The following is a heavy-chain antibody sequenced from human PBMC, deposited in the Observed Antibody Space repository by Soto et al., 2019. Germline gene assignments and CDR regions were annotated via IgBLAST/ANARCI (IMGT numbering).Heavy chain of an antibody. D-gene: IGHD5-18*01. Sequence: QVQLVQSGAEVKKPESSVKVSCKAPGGTFSTYAISWVRQAPGQGLEWMGGIIPMFGTANYAQRFRDSVTITADESTNTVYMELSSLRSEDTAVYFCASGIQLWLRRINTGYSGWGQGTLVTVSS. CDR2: IIPMFGTA. CDR3: ASGIQLWLRRINTGYSG. V-gene: IGHV1-69*12. CDR1: GGTFSTYA. J-gene: IGHJ4*02.